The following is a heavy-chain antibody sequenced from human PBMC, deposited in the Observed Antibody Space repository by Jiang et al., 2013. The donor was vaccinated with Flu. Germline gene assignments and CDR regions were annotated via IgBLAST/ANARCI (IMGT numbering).Heavy chain of an antibody. D-gene: IGHD3-22*01. J-gene: IGHJ3*02. CDR2: INHSGST. CDR3: ARYRSPPYYYDSGFYRTQAFDM. CDR1: GDSFTNSY. Sequence: VTLSLTCAVYGDSFTNSYWSWIRQSPGKGLEWIGEINHSGSTDYNPSLESRVTLSVDMSRNQFSLRLTSVTAADTAIYYCARYRSPPYYYDSGFYRTQAFDMWGQGTMVTVSS. V-gene: IGHV4-34*01.